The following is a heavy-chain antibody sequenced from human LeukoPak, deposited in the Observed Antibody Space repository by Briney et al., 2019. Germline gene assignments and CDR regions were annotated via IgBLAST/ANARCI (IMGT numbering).Heavy chain of an antibody. CDR2: INPNSGGT. Sequence: ASVKVSCKASGYTFTDYYMHWVRQAPGQGLEWMGWINPNSGGTNYAQKFQGRVTMTRDTSISTAYMELSRLRSDDTAVYYCARVPPVRVRGTNKIFDYWGQGTLVTVSS. V-gene: IGHV1-2*02. D-gene: IGHD3-10*01. J-gene: IGHJ4*02. CDR3: ARVPPVRVRGTNKIFDY. CDR1: GYTFTDYY.